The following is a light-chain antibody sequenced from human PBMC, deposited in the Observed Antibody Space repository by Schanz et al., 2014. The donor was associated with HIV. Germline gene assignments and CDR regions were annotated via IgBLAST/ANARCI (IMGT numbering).Light chain of an antibody. Sequence: QSALTQPPSASGSRGQSITISCTGTSSDVGGYKYVSWYQQYPGKAPKLIIFDVDNRPSGVSWRFSASKSGNTASLTVSGLQAEDEADYYCSSYAGSNNLYVFGTGTKLTVL. CDR2: DVD. J-gene: IGLJ1*01. V-gene: IGLV2-8*01. CDR1: SSDVGGYKY. CDR3: SSYAGSNNLYV.